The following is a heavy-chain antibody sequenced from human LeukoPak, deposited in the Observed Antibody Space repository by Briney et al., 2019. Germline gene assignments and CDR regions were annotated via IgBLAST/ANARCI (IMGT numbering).Heavy chain of an antibody. CDR1: PYTFNTYG. CDR2: NSGFNANT. J-gene: IGHJ4*02. CDR3: ARLVVQGFSYFDS. Sequence: ASVKVSCKAPPYTFNTYGVSWVRQAPGQGLEWMGWNSGFNANTNFAQRFQDRVSITIDTSTSTAYLELTNLRSDDTAVYYCARLVVQGFSYFDSWGQGTLITVSS. D-gene: IGHD2-8*02. V-gene: IGHV1-18*01.